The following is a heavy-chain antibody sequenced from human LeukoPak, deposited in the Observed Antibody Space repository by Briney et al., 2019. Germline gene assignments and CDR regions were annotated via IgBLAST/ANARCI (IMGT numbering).Heavy chain of an antibody. Sequence: GGTLRLSCAASGFTFSSYGMSWVRQAPGKGLEWVSAISGSGGSTYYADSVKGRFTISRDNSKNTLYLQMNSLRAEDTAVYYCAKVLEELRARGPYYFDYWGQGTLVTVSS. CDR2: ISGSGGST. CDR1: GFTFSSYG. V-gene: IGHV3-23*01. CDR3: AKVLEELRARGPYYFDY. D-gene: IGHD1/OR15-1a*01. J-gene: IGHJ4*02.